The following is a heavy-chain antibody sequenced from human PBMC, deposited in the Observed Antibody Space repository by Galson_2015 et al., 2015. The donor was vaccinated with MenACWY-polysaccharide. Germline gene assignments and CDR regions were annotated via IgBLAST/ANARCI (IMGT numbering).Heavy chain of an antibody. J-gene: IGHJ4*02. CDR1: GFTFSSYA. D-gene: IGHD6-19*01. CDR2: ISYDGSNK. CDR3: VKGGWLDN. Sequence: SLRLSCAASGFTFSSYAIHWVRQAPGTGLEWVAVISYDGSNKYYGDSVKGRFTISRDNSENTAFLQMNSLRAEDTALYFCVKGGWLDNWGQGTLVTVSS. V-gene: IGHV3-30*04.